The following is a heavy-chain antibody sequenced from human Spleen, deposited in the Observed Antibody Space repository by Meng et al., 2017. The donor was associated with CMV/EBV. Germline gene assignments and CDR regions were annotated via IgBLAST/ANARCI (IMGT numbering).Heavy chain of an antibody. D-gene: IGHD6-13*01. Sequence: SGYTFTSYGVSWVRQAPGQGLEWMGWINPNSGGTSYAQKFQGRVTMTRDTSISTVYMEVISLRPDDTAVYYCARGIAASGRRGWFDPWGQGTLVTVSS. CDR3: ARGIAASGRRGWFDP. CDR2: INPNSGGT. CDR1: GYTFTSYG. J-gene: IGHJ5*02. V-gene: IGHV1-2*02.